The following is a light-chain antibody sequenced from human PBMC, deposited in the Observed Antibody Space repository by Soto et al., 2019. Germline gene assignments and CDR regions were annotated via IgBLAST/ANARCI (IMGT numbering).Light chain of an antibody. CDR2: AAS. V-gene: IGKV1-9*01. Sequence: DIQLTQSPSFLSASVGDRVTITCRASQVITSYLAWYQQEPGKAPKVLIYAASTLLSGVPSRFSGSGSGTEFTLTISSLQPEDFATYYCQQLNSYPPHFGQGTKLEIK. CDR3: QQLNSYPPH. CDR1: QVITSY. J-gene: IGKJ2*01.